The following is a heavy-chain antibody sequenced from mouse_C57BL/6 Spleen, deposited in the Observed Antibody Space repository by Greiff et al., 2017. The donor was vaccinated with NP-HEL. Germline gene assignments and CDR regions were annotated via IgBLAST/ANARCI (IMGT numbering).Heavy chain of an antibody. V-gene: IGHV10-1*01. D-gene: IGHD1-1*01. CDR2: IRSKSNNYAT. CDR3: VRQVQLITAVVATRDYAMDY. Sequence: EVQLVESGGGLVQPKGSLKLSCAASGFSFNTYAMNWVRQAPGKGLEWVARIRSKSNNYATYYADSVKDRFTISRDDSESKLYLQMNNLKTEDTAMYYFVRQVQLITAVVATRDYAMDYWGQGTSVTVSS. CDR1: GFSFNTYA. J-gene: IGHJ4*01.